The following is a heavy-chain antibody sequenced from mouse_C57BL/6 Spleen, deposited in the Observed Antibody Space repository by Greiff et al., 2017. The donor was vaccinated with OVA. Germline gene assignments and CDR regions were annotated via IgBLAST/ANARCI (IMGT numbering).Heavy chain of an antibody. D-gene: IGHD1-1*01. CDR1: GFTFSNYW. CDR2: IRLKSDNYAT. CDR3: TGGYYGSSYVGFAY. V-gene: IGHV6-3*01. J-gene: IGHJ3*01. Sequence: EVMLVESGGGLVQPGGSMKLSCVASGFTFSNYWMNWVRQSPEKGLEWVAQIRLKSDNYATHYAESVKGRFTISRDDSKSSVYLQMNNLRAEDTGIYYCTGGYYGSSYVGFAYWGQGTLVTVSA.